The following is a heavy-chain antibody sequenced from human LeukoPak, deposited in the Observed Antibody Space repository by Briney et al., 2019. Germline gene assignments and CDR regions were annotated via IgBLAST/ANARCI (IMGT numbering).Heavy chain of an antibody. CDR1: GFAFSTYG. V-gene: IGHV3-30*02. J-gene: IGHJ4*02. D-gene: IGHD4-17*01. Sequence: PGRSLRLSCAASGFAFSTYGIHWVRQAPGKGLEWVAFIRFDGSNKHYADSAKGRFTISRDNSKSTLYLQMNNLGAEDTAIYYCAKVPTGGDFDSYFDYWGQGTLVTVSS. CDR3: AKVPTGGDFDSYFDY. CDR2: IRFDGSNK.